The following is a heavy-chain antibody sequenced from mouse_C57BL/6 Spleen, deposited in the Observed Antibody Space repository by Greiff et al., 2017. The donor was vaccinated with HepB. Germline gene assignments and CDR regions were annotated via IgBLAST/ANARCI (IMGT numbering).Heavy chain of an antibody. J-gene: IGHJ4*01. V-gene: IGHV5-6*01. D-gene: IGHD2-10*02. Sequence: EVHLVESGGDLVKPGGSLKLSCAASGFTFSSYGMSWVRQTPDKRLEWVATISSGGSYTYYPDSVKGRFTISRDNAKNTLYLQMSSLKSEDTAMYYCARQGGYGNYDYYAMDYWGQGTSVTVSS. CDR3: ARQGGYGNYDYYAMDY. CDR2: ISSGGSYT. CDR1: GFTFSSYG.